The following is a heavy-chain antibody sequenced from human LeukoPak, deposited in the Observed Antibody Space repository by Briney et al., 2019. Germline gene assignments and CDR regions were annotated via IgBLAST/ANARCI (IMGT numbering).Heavy chain of an antibody. J-gene: IGHJ4*02. CDR2: INHSGST. CDR3: ARRGRMVYPY. Sequence: SETLSLTCAVYGGSFSGYYWSWIRQPPGKGLEWIGEINHSGSTNYNPSLKSRVTISVDTSKNQFSLKLSSVTAADTAVYYCARRGRMVYPYWGQGTLVTVSS. D-gene: IGHD2-8*01. CDR1: GGSFSGYY. V-gene: IGHV4-34*01.